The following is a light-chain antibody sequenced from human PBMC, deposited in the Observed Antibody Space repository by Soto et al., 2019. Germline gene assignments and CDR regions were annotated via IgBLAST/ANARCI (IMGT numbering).Light chain of an antibody. CDR1: SSDVGGYNY. CDR2: DVS. V-gene: IGLV2-11*01. Sequence: QSALTQPRSVSGSPGQSVTISCTGTSSDVGGYNYVSWYQQHPGKAPKLMIYDVSKRPSGVPDRFSGSKSGNTASLTISGLQAEDEADYYCCSYAGSYTRVFGTETNFTVL. J-gene: IGLJ1*01. CDR3: CSYAGSYTRV.